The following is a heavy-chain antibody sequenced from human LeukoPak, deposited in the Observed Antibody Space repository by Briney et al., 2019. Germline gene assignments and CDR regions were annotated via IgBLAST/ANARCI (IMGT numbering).Heavy chain of an antibody. CDR1: GNSITNSYH. CDR3: ARHYSSSAPFDY. V-gene: IGHV4-39*01. CDR2: IFHSGST. J-gene: IGHJ4*02. Sequence: SETLSLTCNVSGNSITNSYHWGWIRQPPGKGLEWIGSIFHSGSTDYNPSLKSRVTISVDTAKNQFSLKLNSVTAADTAVYYCARHYSSSAPFDYWGQGTLVTVSS. D-gene: IGHD6-6*01.